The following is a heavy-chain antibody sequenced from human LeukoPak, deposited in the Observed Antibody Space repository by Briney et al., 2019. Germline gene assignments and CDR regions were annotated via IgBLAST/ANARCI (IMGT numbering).Heavy chain of an antibody. D-gene: IGHD3-10*01. J-gene: IGHJ4*02. V-gene: IGHV3-30*18. CDR1: GFTFSSYA. CDR2: ISYDGSNK. Sequence: HPGGSLRLSCAASGFTFSSYAMSWVRQAPGKGLEWVAVISYDGSNKYYADSVKGRFTISRDNSKNTLYLQMNSLRAEDTAVYYCAKDTYGSGRSPSGLEPSYYFDYWGQGTLVTVSS. CDR3: AKDTYGSGRSPSGLEPSYYFDY.